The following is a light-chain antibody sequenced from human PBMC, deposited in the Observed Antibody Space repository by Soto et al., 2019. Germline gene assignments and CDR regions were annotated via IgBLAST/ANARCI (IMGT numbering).Light chain of an antibody. Sequence: QSVLTQPPSASGSPGQSVTISCTGSSSDVGGYEYVSWYQQHPGKAPQLMIYELTKRPSGVPDRFSGSKSGNSASLTISGLQAEDEADYFCCSYAGKYVFGTGTKLTVL. CDR1: SSDVGGYEY. V-gene: IGLV2-8*01. CDR3: CSYAGKYV. J-gene: IGLJ1*01. CDR2: ELT.